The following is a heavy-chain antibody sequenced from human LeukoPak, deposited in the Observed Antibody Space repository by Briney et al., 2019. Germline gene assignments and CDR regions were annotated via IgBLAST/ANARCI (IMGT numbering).Heavy chain of an antibody. Sequence: PAGSLTLSCAVSGLTFSTYSTNWVRQPPGRGREWVSYISTSSSPISYADSVKGRFTISRDNAKNSLYLQMNSLTAEDTAVYYCAREDYYMDVGGKGTTVTVS. CDR3: AREDYYMDV. J-gene: IGHJ6*03. CDR1: GLTFSTYS. V-gene: IGHV3-48*01. CDR2: ISTSSSPI.